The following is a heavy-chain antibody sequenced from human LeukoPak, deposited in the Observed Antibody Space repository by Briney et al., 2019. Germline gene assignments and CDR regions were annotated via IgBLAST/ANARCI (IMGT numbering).Heavy chain of an antibody. Sequence: GGSLRLSCAASGFTFSSYSMNWVRQAPGKGLEWVSSISSSSSYIYYVDSVKGRFTISRDNAKNSLYLQMNSLRAEDTAVYYCARSEGGLDYWGQGTLVTVSS. CDR1: GFTFSSYS. CDR2: ISSSSSYI. V-gene: IGHV3-21*01. CDR3: ARSEGGLDY. J-gene: IGHJ4*02.